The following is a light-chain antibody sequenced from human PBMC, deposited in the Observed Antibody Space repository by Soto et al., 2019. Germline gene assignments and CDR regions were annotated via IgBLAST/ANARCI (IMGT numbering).Light chain of an antibody. CDR2: EVS. CDR3: LSYADTAYV. Sequence: QSALTQPPSASGSPGQSVTISCAGTSSDVGGYNYVSWYQQYPGKVPKLMIYEVSERPLGVPDRFSGSKSGNTAFLAVSGLQAEDEADYYCLSYADTAYVFGTGTKVTVL. J-gene: IGLJ1*01. CDR1: SSDVGGYNY. V-gene: IGLV2-8*01.